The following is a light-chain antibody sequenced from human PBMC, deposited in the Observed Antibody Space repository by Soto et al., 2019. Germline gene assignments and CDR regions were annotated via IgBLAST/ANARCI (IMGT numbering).Light chain of an antibody. J-gene: IGLJ1*01. V-gene: IGLV2-14*01. Sequence: QSALTQPASVSGSPGQSITISCTGTSSDVGGYNYVSWYQQHPGKAPKLMIYDVSNRPSWVSNRFSGSKSGNTASLTISGLQAEDEDDYYCSSYTSSSTLLYVFGTGTKLTVL. CDR1: SSDVGGYNY. CDR3: SSYTSSSTLLYV. CDR2: DVS.